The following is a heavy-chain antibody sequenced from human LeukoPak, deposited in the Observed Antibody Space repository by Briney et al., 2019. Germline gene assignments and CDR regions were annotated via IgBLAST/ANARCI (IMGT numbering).Heavy chain of an antibody. CDR3: ARNNGMDV. Sequence: GGSLRLSCAASGFTLSNHWMTWVRQVPGRGPEWVANVNRDGSETYYLDSVKGRFTISKDDAKNSLYLQMNSLRAEDTALYHCARNNGMDVWGQGTTVIVSS. V-gene: IGHV3-7*03. CDR1: GFTLSNHW. J-gene: IGHJ6*02. CDR2: VNRDGSET.